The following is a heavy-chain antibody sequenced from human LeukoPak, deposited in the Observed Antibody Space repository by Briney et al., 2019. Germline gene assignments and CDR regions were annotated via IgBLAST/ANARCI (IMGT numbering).Heavy chain of an antibody. J-gene: IGHJ6*03. CDR3: AKDGDILWIGYYQAYYMDV. D-gene: IGHD3-3*01. Sequence: PGGSLRLSCSASGFTLRSYTMNWVRQAPGKGLEWVAVISYDGSNKYYADSVKGRFTISRDNSKNTLYLQMNSLRAEDTAVYYCAKDGDILWIGYYQAYYMDVWGKGTTVTVSS. CDR2: ISYDGSNK. V-gene: IGHV3-30-3*01. CDR1: GFTLRSYT.